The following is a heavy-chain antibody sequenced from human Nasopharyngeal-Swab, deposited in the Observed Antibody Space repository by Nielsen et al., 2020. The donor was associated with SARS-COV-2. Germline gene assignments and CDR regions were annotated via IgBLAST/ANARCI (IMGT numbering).Heavy chain of an antibody. CDR2: ISSSSSYI. V-gene: IGHV3-21*01. CDR3: ARDGLDYDFWSAYFMDV. Sequence: WIRQPPGKGLEWVSSISSSSSYIYYADSVKGRFTISRDNAKNSLYLQMNSLRAEDTAVYYCARDGLDYDFWSAYFMDVWGQGTTVHRLL. J-gene: IGHJ6*02. D-gene: IGHD3-3*01.